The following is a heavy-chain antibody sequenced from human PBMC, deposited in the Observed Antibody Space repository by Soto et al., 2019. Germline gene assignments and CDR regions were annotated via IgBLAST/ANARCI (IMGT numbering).Heavy chain of an antibody. Sequence: RVRYAVSGCNFSSYGMSWVLQAPGKGLEWVSAISGSGGSTYYADSVKGRFTISRDNSKNTLYLQMNSLRAEDTAVYYCAKDLKGVVVPAAFDYWGQGTLVTVSS. D-gene: IGHD2-2*01. CDR1: GCNFSSYG. J-gene: IGHJ4*02. V-gene: IGHV3-23*01. CDR3: AKDLKGVVVPAAFDY. CDR2: ISGSGGST.